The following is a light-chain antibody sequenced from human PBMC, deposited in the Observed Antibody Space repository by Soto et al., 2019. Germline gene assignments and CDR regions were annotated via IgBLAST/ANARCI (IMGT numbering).Light chain of an antibody. CDR3: SSYTTSRDYV. CDR1: SSDVGAYNY. J-gene: IGLJ1*01. Sequence: QSALTQPASVSGSPGQSITISCTGTSSDVGAYNYVSWYQQQSGKAPKLMIHEVSNRPSGVSNRFSGSKSGNTASLTISGLQAEDEADYYCSSYTTSRDYVFGSGTKVTV. V-gene: IGLV2-14*01. CDR2: EVS.